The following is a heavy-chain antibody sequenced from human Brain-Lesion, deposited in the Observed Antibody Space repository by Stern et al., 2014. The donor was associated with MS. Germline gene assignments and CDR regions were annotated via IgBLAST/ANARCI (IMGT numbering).Heavy chain of an antibody. Sequence: QVQLQESGPGLVKPSETLSLTCTVSGGSISSSSYYWGWIRQPPGKGLEWIGSIYYRGSTYYNPSLKSRVTLSMATSKNQFSLRLSSVTAADTAVYFCAKLWLGELPESPFDYWGQGTLVTVSS. CDR1: GGSISSSSYY. J-gene: IGHJ4*02. CDR2: IYYRGST. D-gene: IGHD3-10*01. CDR3: AKLWLGELPESPFDY. V-gene: IGHV4-39*01.